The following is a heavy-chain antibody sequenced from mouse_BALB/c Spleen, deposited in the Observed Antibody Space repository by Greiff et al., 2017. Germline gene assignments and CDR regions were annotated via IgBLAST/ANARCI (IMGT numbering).Heavy chain of an antibody. CDR3: ARDGSSLEYFDY. D-gene: IGHD1-1*01. CDR2: ISYSGST. CDR1: GYSITSDYA. V-gene: IGHV3-2*02. Sequence: EVKLEESGPGLVKPSQSLSLTCTVTGYSITSDYAWNWIRQFPGNKLEWMGYISYSGSTSYNPSLKSRISITRDTSKNQFFLQLNSVTTEDTATYYCARDGSSLEYFDYWGQGTTLTVSS. J-gene: IGHJ2*01.